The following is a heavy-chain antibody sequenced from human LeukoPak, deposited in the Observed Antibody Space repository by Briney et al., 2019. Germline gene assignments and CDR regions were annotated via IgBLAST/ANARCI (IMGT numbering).Heavy chain of an antibody. CDR2: IYYSGNT. D-gene: IGHD1-1*01. Sequence: KPSETLSLPCTVSGDSLNSDKYYWGWIRHPPEKGLEWVGTIYYSGNTFYHPSLASRVTISADTSKNQVSLRLTSVTAADTAVYYCARRAYGTGFDFWGQGTVVTVSS. J-gene: IGHJ4*02. CDR3: ARRAYGTGFDF. CDR1: GDSLNSDKYY. V-gene: IGHV4-39*01.